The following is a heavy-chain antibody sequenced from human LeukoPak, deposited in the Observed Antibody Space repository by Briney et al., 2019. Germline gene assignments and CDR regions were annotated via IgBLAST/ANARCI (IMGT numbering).Heavy chain of an antibody. V-gene: IGHV4-39*07. CDR1: GGSISSSSYY. CDR2: IYYSGST. CDR3: ARGPRRIVVVPAASLFDP. D-gene: IGHD2-2*01. Sequence: ASETLSLTCTVSGGSISSSSYYWGWIRQPPGKGLEWIGSIYYSGSTYYNPSLKSRVTISVDTSKNQFSLKLSSVTAADTAVYYCARGPRRIVVVPAASLFDPWGQGTLVTVSS. J-gene: IGHJ5*02.